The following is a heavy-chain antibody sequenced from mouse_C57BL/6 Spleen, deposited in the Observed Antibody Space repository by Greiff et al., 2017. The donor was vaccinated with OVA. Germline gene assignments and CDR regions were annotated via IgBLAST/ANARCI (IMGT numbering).Heavy chain of an antibody. J-gene: IGHJ4*01. V-gene: IGHV8-8*01. CDR2: ICWDDVK. D-gene: IGHD1-1*01. CDR3: ARRARYYGGAMGD. CDR1: GFSLSPFGMG. Sequence: QVTLIVSGPGILQPSQTLSLTCSFSGFSLSPFGMGVGWIRQPSGKGLEWLAHICWDDVKYYNPALKSRLTITKDTSKNQVVLKIANVDTADTATYYCARRARYYGGAMGDWGQGTSVTVSS.